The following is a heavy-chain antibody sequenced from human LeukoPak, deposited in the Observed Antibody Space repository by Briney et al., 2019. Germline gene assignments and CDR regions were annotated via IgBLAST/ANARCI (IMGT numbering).Heavy chain of an antibody. CDR1: GFTFSSYS. Sequence: GGSLRLSCAASGFTFSSYSMNWVRQAPGKGLEWVSSINGGSSYKYYANSVKGRFTISRDNSKNTLYLQMNSLRAEDTGVYYCARDFYDGFALDYWGQGTLVTVSS. J-gene: IGHJ4*02. CDR2: INGGSSYK. V-gene: IGHV3-21*03. D-gene: IGHD2/OR15-2a*01. CDR3: ARDFYDGFALDY.